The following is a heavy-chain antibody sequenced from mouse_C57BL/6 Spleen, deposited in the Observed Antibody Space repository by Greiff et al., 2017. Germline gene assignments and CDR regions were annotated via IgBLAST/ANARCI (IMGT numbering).Heavy chain of an antibody. Sequence: QVQLQQPGAELVRPGSSVKLSCKASGYTFTSYWMHWVKQRPIQGLEWIGNIDPSDSETHYNQKFKDKATLTVDKSSSTAYMQLSRLTSEDSAVYYCARRLYYGSSYGYFDVWGTGTTVTVSS. CDR2: IDPSDSET. D-gene: IGHD1-1*01. CDR1: GYTFTSYW. V-gene: IGHV1-52*01. CDR3: ARRLYYGSSYGYFDV. J-gene: IGHJ1*03.